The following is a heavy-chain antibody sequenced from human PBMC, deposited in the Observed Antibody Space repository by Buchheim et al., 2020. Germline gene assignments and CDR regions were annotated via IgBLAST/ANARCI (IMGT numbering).Heavy chain of an antibody. D-gene: IGHD1-26*01. Sequence: QLQLQESGPGLVKPSETLSLTCTVSGGSISSSSYYWGWIRQPPGKGLEWIGSIYYSGSTYYNPSLKSRVTISVDTSKNQFSLKLSSVTAADTAVYYCARHERKTGIVGATRSGDYWGQGTL. CDR1: GGSISSSSYY. V-gene: IGHV4-39*01. J-gene: IGHJ4*02. CDR3: ARHERKTGIVGATRSGDY. CDR2: IYYSGST.